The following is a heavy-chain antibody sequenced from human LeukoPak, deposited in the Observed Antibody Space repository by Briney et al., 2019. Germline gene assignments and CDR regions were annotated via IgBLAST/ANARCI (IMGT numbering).Heavy chain of an antibody. CDR1: GGSISSYY. CDR3: ARVTGDYPPYYFDY. CDR2: IYYSGST. Sequence: SETLSLTCTVSGGSISSYYWSWIRQPPGKGLEWIGYIYYSGSTNYNPSLKSRVTISVDTSKNQFSLKLSSVTAADTAVYYCARVTGDYPPYYFDYWGQGTLVTVSS. V-gene: IGHV4-59*01. D-gene: IGHD4-17*01. J-gene: IGHJ4*02.